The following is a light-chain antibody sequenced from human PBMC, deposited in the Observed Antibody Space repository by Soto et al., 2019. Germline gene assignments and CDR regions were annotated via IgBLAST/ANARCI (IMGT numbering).Light chain of an antibody. CDR3: QHYGSSPPDT. J-gene: IGKJ2*01. CDR2: GTS. V-gene: IGKV3-20*01. Sequence: IVLTQSPGTLSLSLGERATLSCRASQSVNTKHVAWYQQKPGQAPSLLIYGTSNRPTDIPDRFSGSGSGTDFSLTISRLEPEDCAVYYCQHYGSSPPDTFGQGTNLEIK. CDR1: QSVNTKH.